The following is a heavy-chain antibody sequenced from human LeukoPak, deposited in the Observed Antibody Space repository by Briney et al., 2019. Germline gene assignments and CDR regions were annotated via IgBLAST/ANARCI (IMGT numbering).Heavy chain of an antibody. CDR3: ASKRDYYGSGSYFDY. V-gene: IGHV3-66*01. Sequence: GGSLRLSCAASGFTVSGNYMSWVRQAPGKGLEWVSVIYSGGSTYYADSVKGRFTISRDNSKNTLYLQMNSLRAEDTAVYYCASKRDYYGSGSYFDYWGQGTLVTVSS. CDR2: IYSGGST. CDR1: GFTVSGNY. J-gene: IGHJ4*02. D-gene: IGHD3-10*01.